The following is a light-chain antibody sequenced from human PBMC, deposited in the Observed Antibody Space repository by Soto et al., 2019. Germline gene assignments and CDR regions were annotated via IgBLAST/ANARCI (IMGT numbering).Light chain of an antibody. Sequence: DIQMTQSPSTLSASEGDRVTITCRASRSITTWLAWYQQKPGRAPKLLIYEASTLKSGVPSRFSGSGSGTEFSLSINSLQPEDFATYYCQQYNSYPKTFGQGTKVDI. CDR2: EAS. V-gene: IGKV1-5*03. CDR1: RSITTW. J-gene: IGKJ1*01. CDR3: QQYNSYPKT.